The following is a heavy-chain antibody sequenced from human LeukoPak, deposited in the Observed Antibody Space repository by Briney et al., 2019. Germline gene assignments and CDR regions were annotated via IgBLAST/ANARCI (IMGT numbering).Heavy chain of an antibody. CDR1: GDSISSYY. CDR3: ARSTAAAGKSFDY. CDR2: IYYSGST. Sequence: PSETLSLTCTVSGDSISSYYWTWIRQPPGKGLDWIGYIYYSGSTNYNPSLKSRVTISVDTSKNQFSLRLSSVTAADTAVYYCARSTAAAGKSFDYWGQGTLVTVSS. D-gene: IGHD6-13*01. V-gene: IGHV4-59*08. J-gene: IGHJ4*02.